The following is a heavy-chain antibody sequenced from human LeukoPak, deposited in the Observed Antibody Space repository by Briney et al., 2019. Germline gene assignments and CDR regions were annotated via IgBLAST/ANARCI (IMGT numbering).Heavy chain of an antibody. D-gene: IGHD4-17*01. CDR3: ARNRYGDYVPYDY. CDR1: GFTFSSYS. CDR2: IYSGGST. J-gene: IGHJ4*02. Sequence: GGSLRLSCAASGFTFSSYSMNWVRQAPGKGLEWVSVIYSGGSTYYADSVKGRFTISRDNSKNTLYLQMNSLRAEDTAVYYCARNRYGDYVPYDYWGQGTLVTVSS. V-gene: IGHV3-66*02.